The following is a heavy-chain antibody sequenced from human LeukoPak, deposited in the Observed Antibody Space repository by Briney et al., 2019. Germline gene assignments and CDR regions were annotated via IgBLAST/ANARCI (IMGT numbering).Heavy chain of an antibody. J-gene: IGHJ4*02. CDR2: ITRSSSYI. Sequence: PGGSLRLSCAASGFTFSTYSMNWVRQAPGKGLEWVSSITRSSSYIYYADSVKGRFTIARDNAKNSLYLQMNSLRAEDTAVYYCAKDPTRYYYDSSGYSYYFDFWGQGTLVTVSS. D-gene: IGHD3-22*01. CDR1: GFTFSTYS. CDR3: AKDPTRYYYDSSGYSYYFDF. V-gene: IGHV3-21*04.